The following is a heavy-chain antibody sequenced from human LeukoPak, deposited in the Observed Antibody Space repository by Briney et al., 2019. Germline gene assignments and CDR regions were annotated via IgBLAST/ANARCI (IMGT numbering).Heavy chain of an antibody. D-gene: IGHD3-3*01. CDR3: ARNQITIFGVLVAGFDY. CDR2: ISGSGGST. CDR1: GFTFSIYA. Sequence: GGSLRLSCAASGFTFSIYAMNWVRQAPGKGLEWVSDISGSGGSTYYAVSVKGRFTISRDNSKNTLYLQMNSLRAEDTAVYYCARNQITIFGVLVAGFDYWGQGTLVTVSS. J-gene: IGHJ4*02. V-gene: IGHV3-23*01.